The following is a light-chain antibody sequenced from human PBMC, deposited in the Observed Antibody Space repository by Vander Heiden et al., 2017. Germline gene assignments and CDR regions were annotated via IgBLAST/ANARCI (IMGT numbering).Light chain of an antibody. CDR1: QNVKSN. J-gene: IGKJ2*01. Sequence: ETVMTQFPDTLSVSPGEGATLSCRASQNVKSNLAWYQQKPGQTPRLLIYGASTRATGIPARFSGSGYGTEFTLTISSRQSEDFAVYYCQQHNDWPPYTFGQGTKLEIK. V-gene: IGKV3-15*01. CDR2: GAS. CDR3: QQHNDWPPYT.